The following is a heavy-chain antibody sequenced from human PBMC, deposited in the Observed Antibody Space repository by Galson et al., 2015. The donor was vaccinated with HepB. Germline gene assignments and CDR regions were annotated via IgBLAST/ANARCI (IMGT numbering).Heavy chain of an antibody. J-gene: IGHJ2*01. Sequence: SLRLSCAASGFNFSIYSMNWVRQAPGKGLERVAVISYTGSYIAYADFGRGRFAISRDNSKNALYLQMNSLRVEDTALYYCVRPRGAGAGDYQNWYFDLWGRGTLVTVSS. V-gene: IGHV3-30*03. CDR2: ISYTGSYI. CDR1: GFNFSIYS. D-gene: IGHD4-17*01. CDR3: VRPRGAGAGDYQNWYFDL.